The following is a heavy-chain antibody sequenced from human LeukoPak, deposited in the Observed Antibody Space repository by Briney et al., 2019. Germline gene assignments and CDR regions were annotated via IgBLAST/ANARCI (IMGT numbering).Heavy chain of an antibody. Sequence: SETLSLTCTVSGGSISNHYWSWIRQPAGKGLEWIGRIYTSGSTSHKPSLKSRVTISVDKSKNQFSLKLSSVTAADTAVYYCARDYSNYDYYYYIDVWGKGTTVTVSS. CDR2: IYTSGST. J-gene: IGHJ6*03. V-gene: IGHV4-4*07. D-gene: IGHD4-11*01. CDR3: ARDYSNYDYYYYIDV. CDR1: GGSISNHY.